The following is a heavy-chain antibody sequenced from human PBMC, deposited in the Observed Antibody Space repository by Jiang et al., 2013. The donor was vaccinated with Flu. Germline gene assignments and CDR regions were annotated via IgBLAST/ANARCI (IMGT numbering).Heavy chain of an antibody. J-gene: IGHJ4*01. CDR2: VDWDDEK. V-gene: IGHV2-70*04. CDR3: ARMRPGGLTHFDF. Sequence: KPTQTLTLTCTFSGFSLTTSGMRVNWIRQPPGKALEWLARVDWDDEKFYSTSLETRLTISKDTSKNQVVLTVTNVDPEDTATYYCARMRPGGLTHFDFWG. CDR1: GFSLTTSGMR. D-gene: IGHD3/OR15-3a*01.